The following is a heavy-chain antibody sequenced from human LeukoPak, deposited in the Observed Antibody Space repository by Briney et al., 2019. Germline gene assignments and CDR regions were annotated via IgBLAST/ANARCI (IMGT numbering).Heavy chain of an antibody. V-gene: IGHV3-48*04. CDR3: ARIELLVVPAATPFDY. CDR1: GFTFSSYS. CDR2: ISSSSSTI. D-gene: IGHD2-2*01. J-gene: IGHJ4*02. Sequence: GGSLRLSCAASGFTFSSYSMNWVRQAPGRGLEWVSYISSSSSTIYYADSVKGRFTISRVNAKNSLYLQMNSLRAEDTAVYYCARIELLVVPAATPFDYWGQGTLVTVSS.